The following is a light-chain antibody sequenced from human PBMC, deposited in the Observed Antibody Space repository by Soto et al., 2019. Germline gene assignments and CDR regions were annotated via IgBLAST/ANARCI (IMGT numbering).Light chain of an antibody. CDR3: QQRRNWLT. J-gene: IGKJ4*01. V-gene: IGKV3-11*01. CDR2: DAS. CDR1: QSVSSY. Sequence: EIVLTQSPATLSLSPGERATLSCRASQSVSSYLAWYQQKPGQAPRLLIYDASNSATGIPARFSGSGSGTDFTLTISSLEPEAFAVYYCQQRRNWLTFGGGTKVEIK.